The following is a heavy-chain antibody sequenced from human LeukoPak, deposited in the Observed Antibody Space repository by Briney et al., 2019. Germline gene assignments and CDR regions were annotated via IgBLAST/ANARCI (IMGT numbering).Heavy chain of an antibody. CDR3: AKDISGTYLAALDY. J-gene: IGHJ4*02. CDR2: ISWNSDTI. Sequence: GGSLRLSCAASGFSFDDYAMHWVRQAPGKGLEWVSGISWNSDTIGYVDSVKGRFTISRDNAKNSLYLQMSSLRAEDTALYYCAKDISGTYLAALDYWGQGTLVTVSS. D-gene: IGHD1-26*01. CDR1: GFSFDDYA. V-gene: IGHV3-9*01.